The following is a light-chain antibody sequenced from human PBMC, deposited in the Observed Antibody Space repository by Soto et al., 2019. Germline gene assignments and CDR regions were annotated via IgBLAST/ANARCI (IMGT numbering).Light chain of an antibody. V-gene: IGKV1-6*01. CDR2: ATS. J-gene: IGKJ1*01. CDR3: LQDYNYPLT. Sequence: AIQMTQSPSSLSASVGDRVTITCRASQGIRNDLGWYQQKPGKAPKLLIYATSSLQSGVPSRFSGSGSGTDFTLTISSLQPEDFAAYYCLQDYNYPLTFGQGTKVDIK. CDR1: QGIRND.